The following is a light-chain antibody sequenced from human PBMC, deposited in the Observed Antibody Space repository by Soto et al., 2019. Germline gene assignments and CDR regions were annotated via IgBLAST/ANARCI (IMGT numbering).Light chain of an antibody. CDR3: QHRYTWPLT. CDR1: QSINIY. J-gene: IGKJ4*01. Sequence: EIVLTQSPATLSLSPGERATLSCWASQSINIYLAWYQQKPGQAPRLLIYDASNRATGIPARFSGSGSGTDFTLTISSLEPEDFAVYYCQHRYTWPLTFGGGTKVEI. CDR2: DAS. V-gene: IGKV3-11*01.